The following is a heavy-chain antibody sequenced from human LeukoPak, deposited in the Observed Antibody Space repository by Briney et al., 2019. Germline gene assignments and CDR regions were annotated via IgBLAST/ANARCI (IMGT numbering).Heavy chain of an antibody. Sequence: GGSLRLSCAASGFSFTTYAMNWVRQAPGKGLEWVSSISGSGNNTYYADSVKGRFTISRDNSKNTLYLQMNSLRAEDTAVYYCAKDRGMYYFDYWGQGTLVTVSS. J-gene: IGHJ4*02. CDR3: AKDRGMYYFDY. V-gene: IGHV3-23*01. CDR1: GFSFTTYA. CDR2: ISGSGNNT.